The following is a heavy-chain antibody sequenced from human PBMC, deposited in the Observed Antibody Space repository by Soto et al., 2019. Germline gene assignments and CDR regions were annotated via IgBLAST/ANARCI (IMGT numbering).Heavy chain of an antibody. CDR2: IIPVFGAA. Sequence: QVHLVQSGAEVKMPGSSVRVSCASSGGAFSTSDIGWVRQAPGQGLEWMGGIIPVFGAANYAQKFKGRVTITADESTSTAYLAMSSLKPEDTATYYGARDPRSGWAHDAFDVWGPGTSIIVSS. J-gene: IGHJ3*01. CDR1: GGAFSTSD. D-gene: IGHD3-22*01. CDR3: ARDPRSGWAHDAFDV. V-gene: IGHV1-69*01.